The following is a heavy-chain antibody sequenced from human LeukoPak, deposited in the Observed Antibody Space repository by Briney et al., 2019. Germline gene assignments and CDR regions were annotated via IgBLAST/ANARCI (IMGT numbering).Heavy chain of an antibody. CDR1: GYTFTSYG. Sequence: ASVKVSCKASGYTFTSYGISWVRQAPGQGLEWMGWISAYNGNTNYAQKLQGRVTMTTDTSTSTAYMELRSLRSDDTAVYYCARDRPKYSSSSGRSNWFDPWGQGTLVTVSS. CDR3: ARDRPKYSSSSGRSNWFDP. J-gene: IGHJ5*02. V-gene: IGHV1-18*01. D-gene: IGHD6-6*01. CDR2: ISAYNGNT.